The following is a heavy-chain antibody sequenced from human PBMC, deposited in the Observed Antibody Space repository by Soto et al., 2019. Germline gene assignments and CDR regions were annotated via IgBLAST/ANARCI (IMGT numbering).Heavy chain of an antibody. CDR1: GGSISSGSYY. V-gene: IGHV4-39*01. J-gene: IGHJ6*02. CDR2: IYYSGST. CDR3: ARLGQVVTAFDYYGMDV. D-gene: IGHD3-22*01. Sequence: PSETLSLTCTVSGGSISSGSYYWGWIRQPPGKGLEWIGSIYYSGSTYYNPSLKSRVTISVDTSKNQFSLKLSSVTAADTAVYYCARLGQVVTAFDYYGMDVWGQGTTVTVSS.